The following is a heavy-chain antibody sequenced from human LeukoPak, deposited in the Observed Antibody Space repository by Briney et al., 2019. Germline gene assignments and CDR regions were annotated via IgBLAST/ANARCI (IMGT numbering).Heavy chain of an antibody. J-gene: IGHJ4*02. V-gene: IGHV4-39*07. CDR1: GGSIRSSYYY. CDR2: IYDSGST. CDR3: ARGFSGYYSFDY. D-gene: IGHD3-22*01. Sequence: SETLSLTCTVSGGSIRSSYYYWGWIRQPPGKGLEWIGSIYDSGSTYYNPSLKSRVTISVDTSENQFSLKLNSVTAADTAVYYCARGFSGYYSFDYWGQGTLVTVSS.